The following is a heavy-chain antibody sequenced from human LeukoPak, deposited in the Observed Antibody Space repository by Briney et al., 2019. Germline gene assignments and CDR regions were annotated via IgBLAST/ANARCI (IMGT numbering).Heavy chain of an antibody. CDR3: ARVGGYCSGGSCGFDI. CDR2: ISSSSSYI. D-gene: IGHD2-15*01. J-gene: IGHJ3*02. Sequence: GGSLRLSCAASGFTFSSYSMNWVRQAPGKGLEWVSSISSSSSYIYYADSVKGRFTISRDNAKNSLYLQMNSLRAEDTAVYYCARVGGYCSGGSCGFDIWGQGTMVTVSS. V-gene: IGHV3-21*01. CDR1: GFTFSSYS.